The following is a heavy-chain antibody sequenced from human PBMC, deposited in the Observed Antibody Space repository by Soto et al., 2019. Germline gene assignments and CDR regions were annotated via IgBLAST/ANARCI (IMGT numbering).Heavy chain of an antibody. CDR2: IIPILGIA. V-gene: IGHV1-69*02. Sequence: SVKVSCKASGGTFSSYTISWVRQAPGQGLEWMGRIIPILGIANYAQKFQGRVTITADKSTSTAYMELSSLRSEDTAVYYCHVNYDFWSGSISRPDMDVWGKGTTVTVSS. J-gene: IGHJ6*03. D-gene: IGHD3-3*01. CDR1: GGTFSSYT. CDR3: HVNYDFWSGSISRPDMDV.